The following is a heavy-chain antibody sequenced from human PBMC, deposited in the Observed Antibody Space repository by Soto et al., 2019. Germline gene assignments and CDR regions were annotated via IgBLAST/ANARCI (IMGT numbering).Heavy chain of an antibody. CDR1: GDTFSSYS. CDR3: ARAGRQWLDTRYFQH. CDR2: ISAYNGNT. D-gene: IGHD6-19*01. J-gene: IGHJ1*01. V-gene: IGHV1-18*01. Sequence: ASVKVSCKPSGDTFSSYSFSWVRQAPGQGLEWMGWISAYNGNTNYAQKFQDRVTMTTDTSTSTAYMELRSLRSDDTAVYYCARAGRQWLDTRYFQHWG.